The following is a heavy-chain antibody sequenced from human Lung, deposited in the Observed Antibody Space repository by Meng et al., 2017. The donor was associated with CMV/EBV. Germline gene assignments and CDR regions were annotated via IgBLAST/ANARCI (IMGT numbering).Heavy chain of an antibody. J-gene: IGHJ4*02. CDR1: GGSIRSSNW. D-gene: IGHD6-19*01. V-gene: IGHV4-4*02. CDR2: IYHSGST. Sequence: VPLQEAGPGLVKPSATLALTCAVSGGSIRSSNWWSWVRQPPGKGLEWIGEIYHSGSTNYNPSLKSRVTISVDKSKNQFSLKLSSVTAADTAVYYCASFPPPGKQWLVTDYWGQGTLVTVSS. CDR3: ASFPPPGKQWLVTDY.